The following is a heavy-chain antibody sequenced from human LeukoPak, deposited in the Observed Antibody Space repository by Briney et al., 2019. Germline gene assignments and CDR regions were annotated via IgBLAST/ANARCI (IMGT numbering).Heavy chain of an antibody. CDR1: GGSFSGYY. J-gene: IGHJ5*02. Sequence: SETLSLTCAVYGGSFSGYYWSWICQPPGKGLEWIGEINHSGSTNYNPSLKSRVTISVDASKNQFSLKLSSVTAADTAVYYCARSIAARRNRFDPWGQGTLVTVSS. CDR2: INHSGST. CDR3: ARSIAARRNRFDP. D-gene: IGHD6-6*01. V-gene: IGHV4-34*01.